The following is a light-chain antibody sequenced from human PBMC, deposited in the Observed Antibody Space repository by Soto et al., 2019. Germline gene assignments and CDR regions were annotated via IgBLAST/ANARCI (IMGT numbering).Light chain of an antibody. J-gene: IGKJ1*01. CDR3: LQGNTYPYT. CDR1: RGINNV. CDR2: GAS. Sequence: DFQMTQSPSAMSASVGDRVTITCRARRGINNVLAWFQQQPGKAPKCLIYGASKLQSGVPSRFSGSASGTEFTLTISGLQPEDLATYYCLQGNTYPYTFGQGTRVEVK. V-gene: IGKV1-17*03.